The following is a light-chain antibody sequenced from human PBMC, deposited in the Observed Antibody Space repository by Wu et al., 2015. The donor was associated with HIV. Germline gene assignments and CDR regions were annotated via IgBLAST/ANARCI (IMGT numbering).Light chain of an antibody. CDR3: QQYNTYPWT. V-gene: IGKV1-5*03. CDR1: QSISSW. CDR2: KAS. Sequence: DVQMTQSPSTLSASVGDRVTITCRVSQSISSWLAWYQQKPGKAPKVLIYKASSLEGGVPSRFSGSGSGTEFTLTISSLQPDDFATYYCQQYNTYPWTFGLGTKVEV. J-gene: IGKJ1*01.